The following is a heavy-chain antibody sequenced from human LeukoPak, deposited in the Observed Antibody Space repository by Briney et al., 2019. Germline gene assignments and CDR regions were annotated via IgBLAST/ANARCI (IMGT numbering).Heavy chain of an antibody. CDR2: ISSSSSYI. V-gene: IGHV3-21*01. CDR3: ARVPPLVVSGRYYYYYMDV. Sequence: GGSLRLSCAASGFTFSSYSMNWVRQAPGKGLEWVSSISSSSSYIYYADSVKGRFTISRDNAKNSLYLQMNSLRAEDTAVYYCARVPPLVVSGRYYYYYMDVWGKGTTVTVSS. J-gene: IGHJ6*03. D-gene: IGHD1-26*01. CDR1: GFTFSSYS.